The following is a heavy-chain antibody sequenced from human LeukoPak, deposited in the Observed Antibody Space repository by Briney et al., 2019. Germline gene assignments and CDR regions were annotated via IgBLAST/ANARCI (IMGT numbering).Heavy chain of an antibody. Sequence: GGSLRLSCAASGFTFSSYGMHWVRQAPGKGLEWVAVISYDGSNKYYADSVKGRFTISRDNSKNTLYLQMNSLRAEDTAVYYCAKDRSRPGYSSGWLPTGKYYFDYWGQGTLVTVPS. CDR3: AKDRSRPGYSSGWLPTGKYYFDY. CDR2: ISYDGSNK. D-gene: IGHD6-19*01. CDR1: GFTFSSYG. J-gene: IGHJ4*02. V-gene: IGHV3-30*18.